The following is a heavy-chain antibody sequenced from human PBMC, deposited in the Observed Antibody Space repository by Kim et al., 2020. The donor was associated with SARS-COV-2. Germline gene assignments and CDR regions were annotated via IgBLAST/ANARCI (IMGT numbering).Heavy chain of an antibody. V-gene: IGHV4-39*01. D-gene: IGHD3-22*01. J-gene: IGHJ5*02. CDR3: ARHDAWRNYYDKRGGWFDP. Sequence: SRVTISVDTSKNQFSLKLSSVTAADTAVYYCARHDAWRNYYDKRGGWFDPWGQGTLVTVSS.